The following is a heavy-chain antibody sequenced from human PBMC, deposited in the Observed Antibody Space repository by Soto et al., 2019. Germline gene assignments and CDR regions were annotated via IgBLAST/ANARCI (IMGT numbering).Heavy chain of an antibody. V-gene: IGHV6-1*01. Sequence: SQTLSLTCAISWGSVSSNTATWNWVRQSPSRGLEWLGRTYYRSNWNFDYALSVKSRITINPDTSKNQFSLQLNSLTPEDTAVYYCAGEIDIHHGLGYWGPGTSVTVSS. CDR2: TYYRSNWNF. CDR3: AGEIDIHHGLGY. J-gene: IGHJ4*02. CDR1: WGSVSSNTAT. D-gene: IGHD6-6*01.